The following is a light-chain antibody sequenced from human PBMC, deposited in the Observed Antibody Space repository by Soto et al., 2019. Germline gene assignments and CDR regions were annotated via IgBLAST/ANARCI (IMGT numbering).Light chain of an antibody. J-gene: IGKJ1*01. CDR1: QSVSSN. CDR3: QQYNNWPSWT. CDR2: GAS. V-gene: IGKV3-15*01. Sequence: IVMTQSPATLSVSPGERATLSCRASQSVSSNLAWYQQKPGQAPRLLIYGASTRATGIPARFSGSGSGTEFTLTISSLQSEDFAVYYCQQYNNWPSWTFGQGTXVDIK.